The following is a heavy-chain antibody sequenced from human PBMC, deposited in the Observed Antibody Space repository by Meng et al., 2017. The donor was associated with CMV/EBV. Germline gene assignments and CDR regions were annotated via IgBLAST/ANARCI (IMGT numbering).Heavy chain of an antibody. Sequence: SVQVSCKASGGTFSSYAISWVRQAPGQGLEWMGGIIPIFGTANYAQKFQGRVTITTDESTSTAYMELSSLRSEDTAVYYCARDRGLYSIAATNLVHYFDCWGQGTLVTVSS. CDR1: GGTFSSYA. V-gene: IGHV1-69*05. D-gene: IGHD6-6*01. CDR2: IIPIFGTA. CDR3: ARDRGLYSIAATNLVHYFDC. J-gene: IGHJ4*02.